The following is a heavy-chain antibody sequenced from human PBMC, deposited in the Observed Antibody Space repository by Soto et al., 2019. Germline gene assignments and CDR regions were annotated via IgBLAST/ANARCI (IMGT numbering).Heavy chain of an antibody. J-gene: IGHJ4*02. Sequence: SETLSLTCAVSGGSISSGCYSWSWIRQPPGKGLECIGYIYHSGSTYYNPSLKSRVTMSVDRSKNQFSLKLSSVTAADTAVYYCARGMTTVTTFDYWGQGTLVTVSS. CDR2: IYHSGST. V-gene: IGHV4-30-2*01. CDR1: GGSISSGCYS. D-gene: IGHD4-17*01. CDR3: ARGMTTVTTFDY.